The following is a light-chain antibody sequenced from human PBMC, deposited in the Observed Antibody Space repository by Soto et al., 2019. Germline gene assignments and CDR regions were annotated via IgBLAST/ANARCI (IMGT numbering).Light chain of an antibody. CDR1: SSNIGAGYD. V-gene: IGLV1-40*01. Sequence: QSVLTQPPSVSGAPGQRVTISCTGSSSNIGAGYDVHWYQQLPGTAPKLLIYGNSNQPSGVPDRFSGSKSGTSASLAITGLQAEDEADYYCQSYDSSLSGSSVFGTGTKVTVL. CDR3: QSYDSSLSGSSV. J-gene: IGLJ1*01. CDR2: GNS.